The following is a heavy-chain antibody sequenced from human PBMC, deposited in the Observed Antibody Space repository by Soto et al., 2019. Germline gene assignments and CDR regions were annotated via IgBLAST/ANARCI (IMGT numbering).Heavy chain of an antibody. Sequence: QVQLQQSGPGLVKPSQTLSLTCTVSGGSISSDNYHWTWIRQSPGKGLEWIGYIYYSGSIFYNPSFKSRVTISVDTSKNQFSLQLSSVTAADTAVYFCAREDDGGDRDYYGLDVWGQGTMVTVSS. D-gene: IGHD2-21*02. CDR2: IYYSGSI. CDR1: GGSISSDNYH. V-gene: IGHV4-30-4*08. J-gene: IGHJ6*02. CDR3: AREDDGGDRDYYGLDV.